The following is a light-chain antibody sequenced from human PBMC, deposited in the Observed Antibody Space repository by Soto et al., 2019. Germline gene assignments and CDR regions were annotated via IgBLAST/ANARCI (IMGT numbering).Light chain of an antibody. CDR2: GAS. CDR1: QSVSSSF. V-gene: IGKV3-20*01. J-gene: IGKJ1*01. Sequence: EIVLTQSPGTLSLSPGERATLSCRASQSVSSSFLAWYQQKPDQTPRLLIYGASSRATGIPVRFSGSGSGTVFTLTISRLEPEDFAVYYCQQYGSSPRTFSQGTRVDIK. CDR3: QQYGSSPRT.